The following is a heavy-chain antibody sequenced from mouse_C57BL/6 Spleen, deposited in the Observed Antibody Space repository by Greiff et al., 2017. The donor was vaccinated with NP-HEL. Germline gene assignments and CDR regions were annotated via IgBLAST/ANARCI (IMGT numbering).Heavy chain of an antibody. CDR2: ISYDGSN. J-gene: IGHJ2*01. CDR1: GYSITSGYY. D-gene: IGHD2-1*01. CDR3: AREGYYGNYFDY. Sequence: EVQLVESGPGLVKPSQSLSLTCSVTGYSITSGYYWNWIRQFPGNKLEWMGYISYDGSNNYNPSLKNRISITRDTSKNQFFLKLNSVTTEDTATYYCAREGYYGNYFDYWGQGTTLTVSS. V-gene: IGHV3-6*01.